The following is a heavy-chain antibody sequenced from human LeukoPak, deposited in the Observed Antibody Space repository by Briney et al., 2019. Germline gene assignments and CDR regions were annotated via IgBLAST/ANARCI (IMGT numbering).Heavy chain of an antibody. J-gene: IGHJ6*02. Sequence: GGSLRLSCAASGFTFSSYAMSWVRQAPGKGLEWVSAISGSGGSTYYADSVKGRFTISRDNSNNPLYLQMNSLRAEDTAIYYCAKDRLSGSGSYYYYGMDVWGQGTTVTVSS. D-gene: IGHD3-10*01. V-gene: IGHV3-23*01. CDR1: GFTFSSYA. CDR3: AKDRLSGSGSYYYYGMDV. CDR2: ISGSGGST.